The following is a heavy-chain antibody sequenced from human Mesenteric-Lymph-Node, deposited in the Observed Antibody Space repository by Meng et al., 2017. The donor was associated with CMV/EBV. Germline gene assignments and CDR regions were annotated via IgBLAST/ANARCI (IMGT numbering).Heavy chain of an antibody. CDR2: INHSGSI. CDR3: ARHQRWLKSEGGFNY. D-gene: IGHD4-23*01. Sequence: QVQLQQWGAGLLKPSETLSLTCAVYGGSFSGYYWSWIRQPSGKGLEWIGEINHSGSINYNPSLKSRVTISVDTSKNQFSLKLSSVTAADTAVYYCARHQRWLKSEGGFNYWGQGTLVTVSS. CDR1: GGSFSGYY. J-gene: IGHJ4*02. V-gene: IGHV4-34*01.